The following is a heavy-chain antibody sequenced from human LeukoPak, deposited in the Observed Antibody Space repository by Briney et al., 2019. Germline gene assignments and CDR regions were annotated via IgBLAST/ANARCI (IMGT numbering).Heavy chain of an antibody. CDR1: GFTFSSYA. Sequence: GGSLRLSCAASGFTFSSYAMHWVRQAPGKGLEWVAVISYDGSNKYYADSVKGRFTISRDNSKNTLYLQMNSLRAEDTAVYYCARSPYDFWSGYLLSWGQGTLVTVSS. V-gene: IGHV3-30-3*01. CDR3: ARSPYDFWSGYLLS. D-gene: IGHD3-3*01. J-gene: IGHJ5*02. CDR2: ISYDGSNK.